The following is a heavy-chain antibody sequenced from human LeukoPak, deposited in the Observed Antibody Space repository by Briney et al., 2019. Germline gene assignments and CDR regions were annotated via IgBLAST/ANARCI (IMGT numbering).Heavy chain of an antibody. CDR1: GGSIRTYD. J-gene: IGHJ1*01. Sequence: SETLSLTSTVSGGSIRTYDWSWIRQPPRKGLEWIGHIYYSGSTKYNPSLKSRVTMSVDASKNQFSLKLTSVTAADTAVYYCVRVSCSGGTCSSPDWGQGTLVTVSS. CDR3: VRVSCSGGTCSSPD. D-gene: IGHD2-15*01. V-gene: IGHV4-59*01. CDR2: IYYSGST.